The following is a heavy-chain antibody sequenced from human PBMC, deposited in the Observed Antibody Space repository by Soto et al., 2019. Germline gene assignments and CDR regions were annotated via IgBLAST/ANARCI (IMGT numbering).Heavy chain of an antibody. CDR1: GFTFIDAW. V-gene: IGHV3-15*07. CDR2: IKGKTDGGTT. CDR3: TTDDRITIFGVVIPHGMDV. Sequence: GGSLRLSWAASGFTFIDAWMNCVRQAPGKGLAWVGRIKGKTDGGTTDYAAPVKGRFTISRDDSKNTLYLQMNSLKTEDTAVYYCTTDDRITIFGVVIPHGMDVWGQGTTVTVSS. J-gene: IGHJ6*02. D-gene: IGHD3-3*01.